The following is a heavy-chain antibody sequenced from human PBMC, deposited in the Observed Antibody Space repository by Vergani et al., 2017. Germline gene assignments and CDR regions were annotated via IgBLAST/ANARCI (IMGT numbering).Heavy chain of an antibody. V-gene: IGHV4-59*13. CDR2: IYSTGST. CDR1: GGSFNTYY. Sequence: QVQLEESGPGLVKPSETLSLTCTVSGGSFNTYYWSWIRQSPGKGLEWIGYIYSTGSTNYNPSLNSLVTMSVDTSKNQFSLKLRSVTAADTAVYFCARVMYRDEASTGYRLEGMDIWGQGTTVT. D-gene: IGHD3-9*01. CDR3: ARVMYRDEASTGYRLEGMDI. J-gene: IGHJ6*02.